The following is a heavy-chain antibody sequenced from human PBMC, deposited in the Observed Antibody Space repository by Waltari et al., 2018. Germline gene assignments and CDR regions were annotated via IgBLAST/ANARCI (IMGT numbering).Heavy chain of an antibody. D-gene: IGHD6-13*01. CDR3: ARSIAAADPLDY. CDR1: GGSFSGYY. Sequence: QVQLQQWGAGLLKPSETLSLTCAVYGGSFSGYYWSWIRQPPGKGLEWIGEINYSGSTNYNPSLKSRVTVSVDTSKNEFCLKLSSVTAADTAVYYCARSIAAADPLDYWGQGTLVTVSS. CDR2: INYSGST. J-gene: IGHJ4*02. V-gene: IGHV4-34*01.